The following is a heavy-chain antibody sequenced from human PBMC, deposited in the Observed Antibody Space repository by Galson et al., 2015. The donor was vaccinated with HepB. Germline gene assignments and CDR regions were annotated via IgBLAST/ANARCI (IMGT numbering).Heavy chain of an antibody. D-gene: IGHD6-19*01. J-gene: IGHJ4*02. CDR1: GFNFNNYE. V-gene: IGHV3-48*03. CDR3: ARDRYTAGWHPGPFDY. CDR2: IDATATII. Sequence: SLRLSCAASGFNFNNYEMNWVRQAPGKGLEWVSYIDATATIIYYAESVKGRFTISRDNAKNSLFLQMNSLRAEDTAIYYCARDRYTAGWHPGPFDYWGQGSLVTVSS.